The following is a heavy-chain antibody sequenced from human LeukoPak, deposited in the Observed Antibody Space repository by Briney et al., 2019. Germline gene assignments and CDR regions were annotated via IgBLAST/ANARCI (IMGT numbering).Heavy chain of an antibody. CDR3: ARGLYSGYRLPPAFDY. V-gene: IGHV3-21*01. Sequence: GGSLRLSCAASGFTFSSYSMNWVRQAPGKGLEWVSSISSSSSYIYYAGSVKGRFTVSRDNAKNSLYLQMNSLRAEDTAVYYCARGLYSGYRLPPAFDYWGQGTLVTVSS. J-gene: IGHJ4*02. CDR1: GFTFSSYS. CDR2: ISSSSSYI. D-gene: IGHD5-12*01.